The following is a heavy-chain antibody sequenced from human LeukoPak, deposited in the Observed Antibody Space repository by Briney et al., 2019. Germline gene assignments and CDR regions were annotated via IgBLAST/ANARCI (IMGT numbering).Heavy chain of an antibody. V-gene: IGHV5-51*01. CDR3: ARVVADGSTYYFDY. CDR2: IYPGDSDT. D-gene: IGHD5-24*01. CDR1: GYTFTTYW. J-gene: IGHJ4*02. Sequence: GGSLKISCQGSGYTFTTYWIAWVRQMPGKGLEWMGIIYPGDSDTRYSPSFQGQVTISADKSISTAYLHWSSLKASDTAMYYCARVVADGSTYYFDYWGQGTLVTVSS.